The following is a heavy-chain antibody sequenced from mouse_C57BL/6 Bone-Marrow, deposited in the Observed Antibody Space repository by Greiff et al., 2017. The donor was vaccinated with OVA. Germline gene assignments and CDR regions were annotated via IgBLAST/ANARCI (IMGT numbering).Heavy chain of an antibody. V-gene: IGHV1-82*01. Sequence: QVQLQQSGPELVKPGASVKISCKASGYAFSSSWMNWVKQRPGKGLEWIGRIYPGDGDTNYNGKFKGKATLTADKSSSTAYMQLSSLTSEDSAVYFCAIGNPGYFDVWGTGTTVTVSS. J-gene: IGHJ1*03. D-gene: IGHD2-1*01. CDR2: IYPGDGDT. CDR3: AIGNPGYFDV. CDR1: GYAFSSSW.